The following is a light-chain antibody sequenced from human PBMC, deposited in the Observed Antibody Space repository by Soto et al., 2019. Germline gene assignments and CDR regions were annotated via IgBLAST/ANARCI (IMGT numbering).Light chain of an antibody. CDR1: QSVSSSY. CDR2: GAS. V-gene: IGKV3-20*01. J-gene: IGKJ3*01. Sequence: EIVLTQSPGTLSLSPGERATLSCRASQSVSSSYLAWYQQKPGQAPRLLIYGASGRATGIPGRFSGSGSGKDFILTISRLEPEDFAFYYCQQYGSSIFTFGPGTKVDIK. CDR3: QQYGSSIFT.